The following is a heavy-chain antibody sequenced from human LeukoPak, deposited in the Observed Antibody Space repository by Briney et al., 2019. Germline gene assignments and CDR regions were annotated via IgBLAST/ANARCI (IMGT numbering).Heavy chain of an antibody. CDR1: GGSFSGDY. CDR2: INYSGNT. V-gene: IGHV4-34*01. J-gene: IGHJ6*02. D-gene: IGHD6-19*01. Sequence: ETLSLTCAVYGGSFSGDYWTWIRQPPGEGLEWIGEINYSGNTNYNPSLKSRVTMSLDTSTNQFSLNLSSVTAADTAVYYCARSPLGSSGWYELYGMDVWGQGTTVTVSS. CDR3: ARSPLGSSGWYELYGMDV.